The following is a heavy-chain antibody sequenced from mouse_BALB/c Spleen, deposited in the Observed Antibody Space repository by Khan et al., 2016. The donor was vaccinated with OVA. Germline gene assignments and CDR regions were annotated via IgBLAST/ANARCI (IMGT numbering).Heavy chain of an antibody. J-gene: IGHJ4*01. CDR1: GDSITRGY. V-gene: IGHV3-8*02. CDR2: ISYSGYI. D-gene: IGHD2-3*01. Sequence: EVQLQESGPSLVKPSQTLSLTCSVTGDSITRGYWNWIRKFPGNKLEYMGYISYSGYITYNPSLISRISITRDTSKNQYYLQLNSVTTEDTATYYCARYYDGYPYYYAMDYWGQGTSVTVSS. CDR3: ARYYDGYPYYYAMDY.